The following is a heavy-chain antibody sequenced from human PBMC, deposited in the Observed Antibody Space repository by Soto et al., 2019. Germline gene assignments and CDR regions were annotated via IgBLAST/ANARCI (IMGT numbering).Heavy chain of an antibody. CDR1: GGSISSSNYH. V-gene: IGHV4-39*07. D-gene: IGHD4-4*01. J-gene: IGHJ4*02. CDR3: ARGMTTVTTLDY. Sequence: PSETLSLTCTVSGGSISSSNYHWGWIRQPPGKGLEWIGSMYYSGSTYYNPSLKSRVTISVDTSKNQFSLKLTSVTAADTAVYYCARGMTTVTTLDYWGQGTLVTVSS. CDR2: MYYSGST.